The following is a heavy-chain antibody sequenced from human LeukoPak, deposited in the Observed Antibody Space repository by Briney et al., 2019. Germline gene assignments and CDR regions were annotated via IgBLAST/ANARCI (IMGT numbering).Heavy chain of an antibody. CDR1: GGSFSGYY. CDR3: ARGLWFGRIRFDY. V-gene: IGHV4-34*01. D-gene: IGHD3-10*01. CDR2: INHSGST. Sequence: SETLSLTCAVYGGSFSGYYWSWIRQPPGKGLEWIGEINHSGSTNYNPSLKSRVTISVDTSKNQFSLKLSSVTAADTAVYYRARGLWFGRIRFDYWGQGTLVTVSS. J-gene: IGHJ4*02.